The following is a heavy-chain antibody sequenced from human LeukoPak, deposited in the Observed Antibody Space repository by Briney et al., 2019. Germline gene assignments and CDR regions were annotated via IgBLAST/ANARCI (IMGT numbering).Heavy chain of an antibody. J-gene: IGHJ5*02. D-gene: IGHD3-3*01. CDR1: GYTLNGLS. CDR3: APLDFWVPST. V-gene: IGHV1-24*01. CDR2: FDPEYGET. Sequence: RRASVKVSCKVSGYTLNGLSIHWVRQAAGKGLEWMGGFDPEYGETVYAQKFQGRVTMAEDTSTDTAYMELSSLRSEDTAVYYCAPLDFWVPSTWGQGTLVTVSS.